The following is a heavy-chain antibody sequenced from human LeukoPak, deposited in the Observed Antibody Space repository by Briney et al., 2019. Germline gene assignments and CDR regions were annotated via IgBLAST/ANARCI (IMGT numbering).Heavy chain of an antibody. CDR3: ASSSGYYPGRCDY. V-gene: IGHV1-2*02. Sequence: GASVKVSCKASGYTFTGYYMHWVRQAPGQGLEWMGWINPNSGGTNYAQKFQGRVTMTRDTSISTAYMELRSLRSDDTAVYYCASSSGYYPGRCDYWGQGTLVTVSS. D-gene: IGHD3-22*01. CDR2: INPNSGGT. J-gene: IGHJ4*02. CDR1: GYTFTGYY.